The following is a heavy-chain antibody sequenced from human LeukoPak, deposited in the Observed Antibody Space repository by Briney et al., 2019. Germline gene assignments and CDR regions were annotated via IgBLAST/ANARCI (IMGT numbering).Heavy chain of an antibody. CDR2: ISAYNGNT. CDR1: GYTFTSYD. J-gene: IGHJ4*02. Sequence: ASVKVSCKASGYTFTSYDINWVRQAPGQGLEWMGWISAYNGNTNYAQRLQGRVTMTTDTSTSTGYMELRSLRSDDTAVYYCARPSTPTYYYDSSGYSDWGQGTLVTVSS. CDR3: ARPSTPTYYYDSSGYSD. V-gene: IGHV1-18*01. D-gene: IGHD3-22*01.